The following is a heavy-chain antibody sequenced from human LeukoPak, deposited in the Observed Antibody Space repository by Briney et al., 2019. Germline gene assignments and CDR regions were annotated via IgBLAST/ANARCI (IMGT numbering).Heavy chain of an antibody. V-gene: IGHV4-59*11. Sequence: SETLSLTCTVSGGSINSHYWTWIRQPPGKGLEWIGHSFYTGRTNYSPSLKGRVTISVDRSKNQFSLKLSSVTTADTAVYYCATSTGWHAFTWGQGTLVTVSS. CDR3: ATSTGWHAFT. D-gene: IGHD6-19*01. CDR1: GGSINSHY. CDR2: SFYTGRT. J-gene: IGHJ4*02.